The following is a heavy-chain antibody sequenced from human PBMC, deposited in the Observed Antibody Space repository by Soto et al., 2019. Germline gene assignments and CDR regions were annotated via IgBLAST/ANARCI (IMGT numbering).Heavy chain of an antibody. V-gene: IGHV1-69*01. CDR3: ARALCHFGGDCFAAFDY. J-gene: IGHJ4*02. D-gene: IGHD2-21*02. Sequence: QVQLVQSGAEVKKPGSSVKVSCKASGGTFSSYAISWVRQAPGQGLEWMGGIIPIFGTANYAQKFQGRVTITADESTSTAYMELSSLRAEDTDVYYCARALCHFGGDCFAAFDYWGQGTLVTVSS. CDR1: GGTFSSYA. CDR2: IIPIFGTA.